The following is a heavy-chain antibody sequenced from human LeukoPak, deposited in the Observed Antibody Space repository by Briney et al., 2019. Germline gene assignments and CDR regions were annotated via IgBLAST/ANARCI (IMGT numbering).Heavy chain of an antibody. CDR2: IIPILGIA. CDR1: GGTFSSYA. CDR3: ATSPVVVAATPGANYYYYGMDV. V-gene: IGHV1-69*04. Sequence: ASVEVSCKASGGTFSSYAISWVRQAPGQGLEWMGRIIPILGIANYAQKFQGRVTITADKSTSTAYMELSSLRSEDTAVYYCATSPVVVAATPGANYYYYGMDVWGQGTTVTVSS. D-gene: IGHD2-15*01. J-gene: IGHJ6*02.